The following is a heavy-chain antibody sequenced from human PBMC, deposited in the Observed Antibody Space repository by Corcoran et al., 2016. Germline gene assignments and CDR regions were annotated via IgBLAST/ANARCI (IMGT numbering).Heavy chain of an antibody. J-gene: IGHJ4*02. V-gene: IGHV4-39*01. CDR2: IYYSGST. CDR1: GGSISSCSYY. CDR3: ARLREIVVAGY. D-gene: IGHD3-22*01. Sequence: QLQLQESGPGLVKPSETLSLTCTVSGGSISSCSYYWGWIRQPPGKGLEWIGSIYYSGSTYYNPSLKSRVTISVDTSKNQFSLKLSSVTAADTAVYYCARLREIVVAGYWGQGTLVTVSS.